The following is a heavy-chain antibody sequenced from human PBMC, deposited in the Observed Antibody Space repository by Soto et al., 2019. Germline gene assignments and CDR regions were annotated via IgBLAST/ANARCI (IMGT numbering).Heavy chain of an antibody. CDR3: ARDRYSGSYSGRYNWFDP. Sequence: SETLSLTCAVYGGSFSGYYWSWIRQPPGKGLEWIGEINHSGSTNYNPSLKSRVTISVDTSKNQFSLNLSSVTAADTAVYYCARDRYSGSYSGRYNWFDPWGQGTLVTVSS. V-gene: IGHV4-34*01. CDR2: INHSGST. CDR1: GGSFSGYY. D-gene: IGHD1-26*01. J-gene: IGHJ5*02.